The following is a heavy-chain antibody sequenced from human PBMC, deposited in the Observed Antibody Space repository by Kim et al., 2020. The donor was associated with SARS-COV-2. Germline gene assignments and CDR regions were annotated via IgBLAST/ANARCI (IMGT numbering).Heavy chain of an antibody. V-gene: IGHV4-59*08. CDR2: IYYSGRT. Sequence: SETLSLTCTVSGGSISSYYWSWIRQPPGKGLEWIGYIYYSGRTNYNPSLKSRVTISVDTSKNQFSLKLSSVTAADTAVYYCARHTLYYDSSGFDYWGQGTLVTVSS. D-gene: IGHD3-22*01. CDR1: GGSISSYY. CDR3: ARHTLYYDSSGFDY. J-gene: IGHJ4*02.